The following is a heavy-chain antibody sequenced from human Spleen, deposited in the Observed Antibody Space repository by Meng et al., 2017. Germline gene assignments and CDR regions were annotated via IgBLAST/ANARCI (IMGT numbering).Heavy chain of an antibody. CDR2: INTGNGNK. J-gene: IGHJ4*02. V-gene: IGHV1-3*04. CDR3: ARGDSGWLDC. CDR1: GGTFIGYA. Sequence: VQWVQSGCEVKNPGSRCKVSCRASGGTFIGYAMHWVRQAPGQRLEWMGWINTGNGNKRYSQKFQGRVTITRDTSASTAYMELSSLRSEDTAVYYCARGDSGWLDCWGQGTLVTVSS. D-gene: IGHD6-19*01.